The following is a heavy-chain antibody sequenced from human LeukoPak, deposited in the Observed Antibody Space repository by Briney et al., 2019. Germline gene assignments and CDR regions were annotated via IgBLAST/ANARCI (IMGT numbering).Heavy chain of an antibody. Sequence: ASVKVSCKASGYTFTSYGISWVRQAPGQGLGWMGWISAYNGNTNYAQKPQGRVTMTTDTSTSTAYMELRSLRSDDTAVYYCARDDVINCSGGSCKPRTPRYWGQGTLVTVSS. CDR1: GYTFTSYG. D-gene: IGHD2-15*01. J-gene: IGHJ4*02. CDR3: ARDDVINCSGGSCKPRTPRY. V-gene: IGHV1-18*01. CDR2: ISAYNGNT.